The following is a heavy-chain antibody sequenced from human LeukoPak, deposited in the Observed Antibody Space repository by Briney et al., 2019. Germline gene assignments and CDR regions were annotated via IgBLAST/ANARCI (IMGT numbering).Heavy chain of an antibody. D-gene: IGHD3-16*01. V-gene: IGHV1-2*04. CDR3: ARGERTSKNYDYYYSGMDV. CDR1: GYTLTDYY. Sequence: ASVKVSCKASGYTLTDYYVHWVRQAPGQGLEWMAPMNPESGITTYSQAFEDWVSMTRDTSIGTAYMELRRLRSDGTAVYYCARGERTSKNYDYYYSGMDVWGQGTTVTVSS. CDR2: MNPESGIT. J-gene: IGHJ6*02.